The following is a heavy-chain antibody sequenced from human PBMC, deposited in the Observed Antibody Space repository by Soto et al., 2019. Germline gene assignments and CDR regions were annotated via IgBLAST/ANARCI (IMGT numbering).Heavy chain of an antibody. J-gene: IGHJ4*02. V-gene: IGHV3-33*01. CDR2: IWYDGSNK. CDR3: ARESSYAWSGWYVESNVGIDY. D-gene: IGHD6-19*01. CDR1: GFTFSSYG. Sequence: QVQLVESGGGVVQPGRSLRLSCAASGFTFSSYGMHWVRQAPGKGLEWVAVIWYDGSNKYYADSVKGRFTISRDNSKNTLYLQMTSLRAEDTAVYYCARESSYAWSGWYVESNVGIDYWGQGTLVTVSS.